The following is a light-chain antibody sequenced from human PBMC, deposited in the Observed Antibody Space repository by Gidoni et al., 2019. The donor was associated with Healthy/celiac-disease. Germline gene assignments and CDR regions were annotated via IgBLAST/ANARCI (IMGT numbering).Light chain of an antibody. J-gene: IGKJ5*01. CDR2: SAS. CDR1: QGISSY. V-gene: IGKV1-9*01. Sequence: IQLTQSPSYLSASVGDRVTITCRASQGISSYLAWYQQKPGKATKLLIYSASTLQSGVPSRFSGSGAGTDFTLTISSMQPEDFATYYCQQLNSYPITFGQXTRLEIK. CDR3: QQLNSYPIT.